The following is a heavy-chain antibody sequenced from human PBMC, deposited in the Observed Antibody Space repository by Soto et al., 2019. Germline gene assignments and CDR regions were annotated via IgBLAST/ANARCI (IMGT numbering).Heavy chain of an antibody. CDR2: IYYSGST. Sequence: PSETLSLTCTVSGGSISSYYWSWIRQPPGKGLEWIGYIYYSGSTNYNPSLKSRVTISVDTSKNQFSLKLSSVTAADTAVYYCARHFTSSWYLDYWGQGTLVTVS. CDR1: GGSISSYY. CDR3: ARHFTSSWYLDY. D-gene: IGHD6-13*01. V-gene: IGHV4-59*08. J-gene: IGHJ4*02.